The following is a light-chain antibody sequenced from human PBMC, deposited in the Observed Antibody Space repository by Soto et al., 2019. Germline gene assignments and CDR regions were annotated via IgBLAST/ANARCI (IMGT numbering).Light chain of an antibody. CDR2: DAS. V-gene: IGKV3-20*01. CDR1: QSIYTK. CDR3: QQYAGSLYT. Sequence: EIVLTQSPGTLSLSPGEGATLSCRASQSIYTKLAWYQKKSGQAPRLLIYDASTRAYGNTDRFSGSGSGTDFSLTISSLAPEDFAVYYCQQYAGSLYTFAQGTKVDIK. J-gene: IGKJ2*01.